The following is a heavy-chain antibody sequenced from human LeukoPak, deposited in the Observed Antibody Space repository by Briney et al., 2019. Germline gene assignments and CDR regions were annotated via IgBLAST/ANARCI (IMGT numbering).Heavy chain of an antibody. D-gene: IGHD3-10*01. V-gene: IGHV3-21*01. CDR3: ARDHKLRHRRGLSGDYYYYYMDV. CDR2: ISSSSSYI. Sequence: GGSLRLSCAASGFTFSSYSMNWVRQAPGKGLEWVSSISSSSSYIYYADSVKGRFTISRDNAKNSLYLQMNSLRAEDTAVYYCARDHKLRHRRGLSGDYYYYYMDVWGKGTTVTVSS. CDR1: GFTFSSYS. J-gene: IGHJ6*03.